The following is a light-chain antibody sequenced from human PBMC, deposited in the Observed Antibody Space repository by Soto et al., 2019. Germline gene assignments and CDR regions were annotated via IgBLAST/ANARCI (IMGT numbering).Light chain of an antibody. V-gene: IGKV3-15*01. CDR2: DAS. CDR3: QQDNNWPLT. J-gene: IGKJ4*01. Sequence: EIVLTQSPATLSVSPGDRATLSCRASQSVSSDLAWFQQKPGQAPRFLIYDASTRATGIPARFSGSGSETDFTLTISSLQSEDFAIYYCQQDNNWPLTFGGGTKVEIK. CDR1: QSVSSD.